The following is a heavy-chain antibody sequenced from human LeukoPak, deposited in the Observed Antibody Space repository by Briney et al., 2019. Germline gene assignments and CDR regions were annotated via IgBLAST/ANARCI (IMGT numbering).Heavy chain of an antibody. CDR3: AKGGKWDVTPFDY. CDR1: GFTFSDYY. CDR2: SGGGGST. Sequence: GGSLRLSCAASGFTFSDYYMSWIRQAPGKGLEWVSTSGGGGSTYYADSVKGRFTISRDNSKNTLYLQVNSLRAEDTAVYYCAKGGKWDVTPFDYWGQGTLVTVSS. J-gene: IGHJ4*02. V-gene: IGHV3-23*01. D-gene: IGHD1-26*01.